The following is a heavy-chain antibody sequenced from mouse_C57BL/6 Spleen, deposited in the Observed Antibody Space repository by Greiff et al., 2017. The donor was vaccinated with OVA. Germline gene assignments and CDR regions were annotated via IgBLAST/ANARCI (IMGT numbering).Heavy chain of an antibody. Sequence: QVQLQQPGAELVKPGASVKLSCKASGYTFTSYWITWVKQRPGQGLEWIGDIYPGSGSTNYNEKFKSKATLTVDTSSSTAYMQLSSLTSEDSAVYYCARDGYPYFDVWGTGTTVTVSS. CDR3: ARDGYPYFDV. D-gene: IGHD2-3*01. J-gene: IGHJ1*03. CDR2: IYPGSGST. CDR1: GYTFTSYW. V-gene: IGHV1-55*01.